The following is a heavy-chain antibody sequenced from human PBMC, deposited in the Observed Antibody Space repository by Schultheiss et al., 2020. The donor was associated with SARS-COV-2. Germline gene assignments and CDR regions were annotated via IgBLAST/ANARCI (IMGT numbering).Heavy chain of an antibody. J-gene: IGHJ5*02. CDR2: ISGSGGST. CDR1: GFTFSSYA. V-gene: IGHV3-23*01. CDR3: TRVGWFDP. Sequence: GESLKISCAASGFTFSSYAMSWVRQAPGKGLEWVSAISGSGGSTYYADSVKGRFTISRDNSKNTLYLQMNSLRAEDTAVYYCTRVGWFDPWGQGTLVTVSS.